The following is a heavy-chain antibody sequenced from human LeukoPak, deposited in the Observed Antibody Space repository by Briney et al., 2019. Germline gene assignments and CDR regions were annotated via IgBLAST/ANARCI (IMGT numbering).Heavy chain of an antibody. J-gene: IGHJ5*02. CDR2: IIPILGIA. V-gene: IGHV1-69*04. D-gene: IGHD3-22*01. CDR1: GGTFSSYA. CDR3: ARDEGYYDSSGYYYVGVVNWFDP. Sequence: ASVKVSCKASGGTFSSYAISWVRQAPGQGLEWMGRIIPILGIANYAQKFQGRVTITADKSTSTACMELSSLRSEDTAVYYCARDEGYYDSSGYYYVGVVNWFDPWGQGTLVTVSS.